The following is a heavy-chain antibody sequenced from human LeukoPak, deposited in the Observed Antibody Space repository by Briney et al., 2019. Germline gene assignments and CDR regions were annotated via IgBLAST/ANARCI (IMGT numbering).Heavy chain of an antibody. J-gene: IGHJ4*02. Sequence: PGGSLRLSCAASGFTFNTYAMSWVRQAPGKGLEWVSAISDSGGRTYYADSAKGRFTVFRDNSKNTLYLQLNSLRAEDTAVYYCAKRPPFDYWGQGTLVSVSS. D-gene: IGHD1-14*01. CDR2: ISDSGGRT. CDR3: AKRPPFDY. CDR1: GFTFNTYA. V-gene: IGHV3-23*01.